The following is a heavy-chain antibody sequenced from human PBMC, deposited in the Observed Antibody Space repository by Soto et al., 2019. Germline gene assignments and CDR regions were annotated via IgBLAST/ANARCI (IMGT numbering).Heavy chain of an antibody. D-gene: IGHD2-21*02. CDR1: GGSISVEHYH. CDR3: VREDDGGDRDYYGLDV. CDR2: IHYSGSA. V-gene: IGHV4-30-4*01. Sequence: QVQLQESDPGLVRPSQTLSLTCTVSGGSISVEHYHWTWIRQPPGKGVEWIGYIHYSGSASYNPSVQSRLSMSVDTSKNLFSPKLSSVTAADTAVYFCVREDDGGDRDYYGLDVWGEGTTVTVSS. J-gene: IGHJ6*02.